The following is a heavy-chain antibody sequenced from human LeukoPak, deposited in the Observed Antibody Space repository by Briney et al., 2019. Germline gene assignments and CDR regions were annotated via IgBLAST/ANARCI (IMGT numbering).Heavy chain of an antibody. Sequence: GESLKISCKGSGYSFTSYWIGWVRQMPGEGLEWMGIIYPGDSDTRYSPSFQGQVTISADKSISTAYLQWSSLKASDTAMYYCARIWGPREGATYYFDYWGQGTLVTVSS. CDR3: ARIWGPREGATYYFDY. CDR2: IYPGDSDT. V-gene: IGHV5-51*01. D-gene: IGHD1-26*01. J-gene: IGHJ4*02. CDR1: GYSFTSYW.